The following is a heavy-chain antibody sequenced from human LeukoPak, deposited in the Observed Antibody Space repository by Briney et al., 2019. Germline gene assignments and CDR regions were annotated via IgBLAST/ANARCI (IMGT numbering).Heavy chain of an antibody. V-gene: IGHV4-59*12. J-gene: IGHJ5*02. Sequence: SETLSLTCAVYGGSFSGYYWSWIRQSPGKGLEWIGYLYNSGSTNYNPSLKSRVTMSVDTSKNQISLKLSSVTAADTAMYYCASSTMVNTATGWFDPWGQGTLVTVSS. D-gene: IGHD4/OR15-4a*01. CDR3: ASSTMVNTATGWFDP. CDR2: LYNSGST. CDR1: GGSFSGYY.